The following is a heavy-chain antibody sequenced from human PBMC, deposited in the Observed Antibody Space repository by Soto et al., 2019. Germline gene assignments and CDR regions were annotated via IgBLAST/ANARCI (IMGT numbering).Heavy chain of an antibody. CDR1: GYTFTSYG. J-gene: IGHJ3*02. V-gene: IGHV1-18*01. CDR2: ISAYNVNT. CDR3: ARGYNWNYGDAFDI. D-gene: IGHD1-7*01. Sequence: ASVKVSCKSSGYTFTSYGISWVRQAPGQGLEWMGWISAYNVNTNYAQKLQGRVTMTTDTSTSTAYMELRSLRSDDTAVYYCARGYNWNYGDAFDIWGQGKMVTVSS.